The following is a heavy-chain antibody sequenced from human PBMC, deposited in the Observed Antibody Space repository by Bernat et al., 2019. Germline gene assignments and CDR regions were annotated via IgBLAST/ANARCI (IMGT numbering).Heavy chain of an antibody. Sequence: EVHLVESGGDLVQPGGSLRLSCVASGSTFGSNWMQWVRQAPGKGPVWVSHINTDGGITDYADSVKGRFSISRDNAKNTLYQQMNSLRAEDTAVYYCASLDSYSYTCNDYWGQGTLVSVSS. D-gene: IGHD3-16*02. V-gene: IGHV3-74*01. CDR3: ASLDSYSYTCNDY. CDR2: INTDGGIT. CDR1: GSTFGSNW. J-gene: IGHJ4*02.